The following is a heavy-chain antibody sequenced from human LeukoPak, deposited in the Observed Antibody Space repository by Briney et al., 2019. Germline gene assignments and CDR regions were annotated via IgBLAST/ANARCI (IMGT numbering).Heavy chain of an antibody. J-gene: IGHJ4*02. Sequence: SVKVSCKASGGTFSSYAISWVRQAPGQGLEWMGGIIPIFGTANYAQKFQGRVTITTVESTSTAYMELSSLRSEDTAVYYCARSQTSYDSSGYLGYWGQGTLVTVSS. V-gene: IGHV1-69*05. CDR2: IIPIFGTA. D-gene: IGHD3-22*01. CDR1: GGTFSSYA. CDR3: ARSQTSYDSSGYLGY.